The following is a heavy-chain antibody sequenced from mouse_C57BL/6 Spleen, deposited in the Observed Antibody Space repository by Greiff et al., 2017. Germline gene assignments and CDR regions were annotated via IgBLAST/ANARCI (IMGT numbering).Heavy chain of an antibody. CDR1: GYTFTSYW. CDR2: IDPSDSYT. V-gene: IGHV1-59*01. Sequence: QVQLQQPGAELVRPGTSVKLSCKASGYTFTSYWMHWVKQRPGQGLEWIGVIDPSDSYTNYNQKFKGKATLTVETSSSTAYMQLSSLTSEDSAVYYCAREGPPTAQATPFDYWGQGTTLTVSS. J-gene: IGHJ2*01. D-gene: IGHD3-2*02. CDR3: AREGPPTAQATPFDY.